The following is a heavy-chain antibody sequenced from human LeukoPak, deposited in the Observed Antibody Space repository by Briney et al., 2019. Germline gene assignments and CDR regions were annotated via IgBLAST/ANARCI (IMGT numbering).Heavy chain of an antibody. CDR2: ISGDGGST. J-gene: IGHJ3*02. D-gene: IGHD3-22*01. Sequence: GGSLRLSCAASGFTLDDYAMHWVRQAPGKGLEWVSLISGDGGSTYYADSVKGRFTISRDNSKNSLYLQMNSLRTEDTALYYCAKAPATMIVVAVAFDIWGQGTMVTVSS. CDR3: AKAPATMIVVAVAFDI. V-gene: IGHV3-43*02. CDR1: GFTLDDYA.